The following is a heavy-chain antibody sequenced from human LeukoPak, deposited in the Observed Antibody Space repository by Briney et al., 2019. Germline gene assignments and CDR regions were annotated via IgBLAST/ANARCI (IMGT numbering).Heavy chain of an antibody. Sequence: ASVKVSCKASGYTFTSYDINRVRQATGQGLEWMGWMNPNSGNTGYAQKFQGRVTMTRNTSISTAYMELSSLRSEDTAVYYCAAIPSRDTAMVKYYFDYWGQGTLVTVSS. V-gene: IGHV1-8*01. CDR1: GYTFTSYD. J-gene: IGHJ4*02. CDR3: AAIPSRDTAMVKYYFDY. CDR2: MNPNSGNT. D-gene: IGHD5-18*01.